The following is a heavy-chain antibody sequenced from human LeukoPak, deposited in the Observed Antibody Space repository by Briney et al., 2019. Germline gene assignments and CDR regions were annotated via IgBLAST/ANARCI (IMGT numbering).Heavy chain of an antibody. V-gene: IGHV3-64*05. D-gene: IGHD5-18*01. CDR1: GFTFSSYP. J-gene: IGHJ4*02. Sequence: PGGSLRLSCSASGFTFSSYPMHWVRQAPGEGLEYVSGIRSNGGSTYYADSVKGRFTISRDNSKNTLYVQMSSLRAEDTAVYYCVKSRKASTSGCSYGEGFDYWGQGTLVTVSS. CDR2: IRSNGGST. CDR3: VKSRKASTSGCSYGEGFDY.